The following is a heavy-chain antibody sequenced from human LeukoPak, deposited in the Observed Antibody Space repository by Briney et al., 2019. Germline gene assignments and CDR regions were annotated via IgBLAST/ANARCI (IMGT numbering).Heavy chain of an antibody. J-gene: IGHJ4*02. CDR3: AREGLAYCGGDCYSDY. D-gene: IGHD2-21*02. V-gene: IGHV3-30*04. CDR2: ISYDGSNK. Sequence: SCKASGYTFTSYYMHWVRQAPGKGLEWVAVISYDGSNKYYADSVKGRFTISRDNSKNTLYLQMNSLRAEDTAVYYCAREGLAYCGGDCYSDYWGQGTLVTVSS. CDR1: GYTFTSYY.